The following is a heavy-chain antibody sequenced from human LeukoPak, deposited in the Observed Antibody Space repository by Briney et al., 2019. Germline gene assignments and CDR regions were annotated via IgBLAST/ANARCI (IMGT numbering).Heavy chain of an antibody. CDR2: ISGSGGST. D-gene: IGHD6-19*01. CDR1: DFTVSNNH. J-gene: IGHJ4*02. V-gene: IGHV3-23*01. CDR3: ARGPKVAVAGDY. Sequence: GGSLRLSCAASDFTVSNNHMSWVRQAPGKGLEWVSAISGSGGSTYYADSVKGRFTISRDNAKNTLYLQMNSLRAEDTAVYYCARGPKVAVAGDYWGQGTLVTVSS.